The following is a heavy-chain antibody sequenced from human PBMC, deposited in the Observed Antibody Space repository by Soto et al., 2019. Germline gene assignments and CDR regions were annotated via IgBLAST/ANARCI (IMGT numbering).Heavy chain of an antibody. D-gene: IGHD2-8*02. V-gene: IGHV4-31*03. CDR1: GGSINSGGYY. CDR2: IFYTGDT. Sequence: QVQLQESGPGLVKPSQTLSLTCTVSGGSINSGGYYWGWIRQHPGKGPEWIGNIFYTGDTSYSLSPKSRVTIPVDTSRNQFSLKLVSVTAADTAVYYCVGSGVYCTGGIGRIFDSWGQGTLVTVSS. J-gene: IGHJ4*02. CDR3: VGSGVYCTGGIGRIFDS.